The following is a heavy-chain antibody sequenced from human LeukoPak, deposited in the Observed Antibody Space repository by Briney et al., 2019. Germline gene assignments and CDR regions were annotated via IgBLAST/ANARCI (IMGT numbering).Heavy chain of an antibody. Sequence: PGGSLRLYCAASGFTFSSYAMSWVRQAPGKGLEWVSAISGSGGSTYYADSMKGRFTISRDNSKNTLYLQMNSLRAEDTAVYYCAKSMVDAFDIWGQGTMVTVSS. D-gene: IGHD2-8*01. CDR2: ISGSGGST. V-gene: IGHV3-23*01. CDR3: AKSMVDAFDI. CDR1: GFTFSSYA. J-gene: IGHJ3*02.